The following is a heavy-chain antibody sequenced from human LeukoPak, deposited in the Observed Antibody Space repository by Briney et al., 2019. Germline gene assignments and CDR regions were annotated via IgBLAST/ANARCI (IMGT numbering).Heavy chain of an antibody. Sequence: ASVKVSCKASGGTFSSYAISWVRQAPGQGLEWMGGIIPIFGTANYAQKFPGRVTITADESTGTAYMELSSLRSEDTAVYYCARVGDFWSGYPQRNWFDPWGQGTLVTVSS. D-gene: IGHD3-3*01. V-gene: IGHV1-69*13. CDR2: IIPIFGTA. CDR1: GGTFSSYA. J-gene: IGHJ5*02. CDR3: ARVGDFWSGYPQRNWFDP.